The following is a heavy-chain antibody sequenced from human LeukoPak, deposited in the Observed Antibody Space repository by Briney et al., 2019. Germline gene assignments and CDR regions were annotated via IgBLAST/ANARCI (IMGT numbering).Heavy chain of an antibody. Sequence: SETLSLTCAVYGGSFSGYYWSWIRQPPGKGLEWIGEINHSGSTNYNPSLKSRVTISVDTSKNQFSLKLSSVTAADTAVYYCARYRFGESLYCYYYGMDVWGQGTTVTVSS. J-gene: IGHJ6*02. CDR2: INHSGST. CDR3: ARYRFGESLYCYYYGMDV. V-gene: IGHV4-34*01. D-gene: IGHD3-10*01. CDR1: GGSFSGYY.